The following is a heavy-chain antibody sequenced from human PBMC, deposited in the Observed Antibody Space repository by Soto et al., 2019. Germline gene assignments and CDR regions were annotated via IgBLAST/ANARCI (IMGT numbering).Heavy chain of an antibody. V-gene: IGHV3-30-3*01. CDR3: ARGSQDYDILTGYYMGAFDI. J-gene: IGHJ3*02. CDR2: ISYDGSNK. Sequence: QVQLVESGGGVVQPGRSLRLSCAASGFTFSSYAMHWVRQAPGKGLEWVAVISYDGSNKYYADSVKGRFTISRDNSKNTLYLQMNSLRAEDTAVYYCARGSQDYDILTGYYMGAFDIWGQGTMVTVSS. D-gene: IGHD3-9*01. CDR1: GFTFSSYA.